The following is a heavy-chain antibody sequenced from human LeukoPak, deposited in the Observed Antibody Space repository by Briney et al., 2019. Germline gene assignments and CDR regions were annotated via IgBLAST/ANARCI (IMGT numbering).Heavy chain of an antibody. V-gene: IGHV4-59*01. J-gene: IGHJ4*02. CDR3: AREHYDSSGYYFDY. Sequence: SETLSLTCTVSGGSISSYYWSWIRQPPGKGLEWIGYIYYSGSTNYNPSLKSRVTISVDTSKNQFSLKLSSVTAADTAVYYCAREHYDSSGYYFDYWGQETLVPVSS. CDR1: GGSISSYY. D-gene: IGHD3-22*01. CDR2: IYYSGST.